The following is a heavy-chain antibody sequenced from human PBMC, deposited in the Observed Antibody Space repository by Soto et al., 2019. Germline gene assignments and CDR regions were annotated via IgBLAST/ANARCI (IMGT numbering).Heavy chain of an antibody. Sequence: SVKVSCKASGGTFSSYAISWVRQAPGQGLEWMGGIIPIFGTANYAQKFQGRVTITADESTSTAYMELSSLRSEDTAVYYCARGITMVRGVIINYYYYYGMDVWGQGTTVTVS. CDR1: GGTFSSYA. J-gene: IGHJ6*02. V-gene: IGHV1-69*13. CDR2: IIPIFGTA. D-gene: IGHD3-10*01. CDR3: ARGITMVRGVIINYYYYYGMDV.